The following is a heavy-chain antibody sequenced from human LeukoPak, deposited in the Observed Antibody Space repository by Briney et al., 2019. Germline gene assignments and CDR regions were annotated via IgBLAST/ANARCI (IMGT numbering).Heavy chain of an antibody. Sequence: GASVKVSCKASGYTFTDYYMHWVRQAPGQGLEWMGLVDPEDGETIYAEKFQGRVTITADTSTDTAYTELSSLRSEDTAVYYCATSPAAAGTFKFDYWGQGTLVTVSS. D-gene: IGHD6-13*01. CDR2: VDPEDGET. CDR3: ATSPAAAGTFKFDY. CDR1: GYTFTDYY. J-gene: IGHJ4*02. V-gene: IGHV1-69-2*01.